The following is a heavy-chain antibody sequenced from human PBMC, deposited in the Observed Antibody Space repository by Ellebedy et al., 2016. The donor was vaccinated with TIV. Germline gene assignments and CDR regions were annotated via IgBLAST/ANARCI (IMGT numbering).Heavy chain of an antibody. CDR2: IRNDGNNA. Sequence: GESLKISCAASGFTFSSYGMHWVRQAPGKGLEWVAAIRNDGNNAYYADSVKGRFTVSRDNPTNSLYLQMNSLTVEDTAVYYCASSHAGWGQGTLVTVSS. V-gene: IGHV3-33*03. CDR3: ASSHAG. J-gene: IGHJ4*02. CDR1: GFTFSSYG.